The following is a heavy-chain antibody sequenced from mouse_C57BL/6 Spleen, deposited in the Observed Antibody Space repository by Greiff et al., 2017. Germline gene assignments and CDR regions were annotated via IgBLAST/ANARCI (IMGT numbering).Heavy chain of an antibody. J-gene: IGHJ3*01. Sequence: EVQLLESGPGMVKPSQSLSLTCAVTGYSITSGSDWHFLRHLPGNQLEWMGYISYSGCTNYTPSLKSRIPITHDTAKNHFFLKLNSVTTEDTASDYSARDEDYCGSSHYWLAYWGQGTLVTVSA. D-gene: IGHD1-1*01. CDR3: ARDEDYCGSSHYWLAY. CDR1: GYSITSGSD. CDR2: ISYSGCT. V-gene: IGHV3-1*01.